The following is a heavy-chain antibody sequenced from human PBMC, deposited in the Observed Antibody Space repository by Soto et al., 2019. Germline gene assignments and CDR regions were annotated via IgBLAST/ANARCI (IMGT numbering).Heavy chain of an antibody. CDR1: GFSLSVYG. J-gene: IGHJ4*02. CDR2: IWYDASKQ. CDR3: AAWAEGATEVH. Sequence: PGGCLGLSWGRSGFSLSVYGMHWVRQAPGKGLEWVAVIWYDASKQFYAASVEGRFTISRDNSKAILYLQMNSLRAEDTAVYYCAAWAEGATEVHWGQGTLVTVSS. D-gene: IGHD2-15*01. V-gene: IGHV3-33*01.